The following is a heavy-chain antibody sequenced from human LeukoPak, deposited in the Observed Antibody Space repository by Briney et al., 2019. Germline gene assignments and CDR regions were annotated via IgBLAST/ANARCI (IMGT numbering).Heavy chain of an antibody. V-gene: IGHV4-61*05. CDR3: ARGSPPKDAFDI. CDR2: IYYSGST. Sequence: SETLSLTCAVSGVSISGSYYYWGWIRQPPGKGLEWIGYIYYSGSTNYNPSLKSRVTISVDTSKNQFSLKLSSVTAADTAVYYCARGSPPKDAFDIWGQGTMVTVSS. J-gene: IGHJ3*02. CDR1: GVSISGSYYY.